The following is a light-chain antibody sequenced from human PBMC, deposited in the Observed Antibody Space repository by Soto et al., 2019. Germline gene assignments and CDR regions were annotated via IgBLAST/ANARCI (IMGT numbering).Light chain of an antibody. CDR2: EVN. Sequence: QSALTQPPSASGSPGQSVTISCSGTSSDVGGFNYVSWYQQHPGRAPKVLIYEVNKRPSGVPDRFSGSKSGSTASLTVSGLQAEDEADYSCCSFAGGATFVFGGGTKLTVL. CDR1: SSDVGGFNY. V-gene: IGLV2-8*01. J-gene: IGLJ2*01. CDR3: CSFAGGATFV.